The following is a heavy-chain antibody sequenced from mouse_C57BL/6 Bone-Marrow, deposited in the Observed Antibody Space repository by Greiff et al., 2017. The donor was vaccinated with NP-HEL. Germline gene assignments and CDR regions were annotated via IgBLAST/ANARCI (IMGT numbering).Heavy chain of an antibody. V-gene: IGHV1-19*01. D-gene: IGHD2-1*01. CDR3: ARGGIYYGNYWAMDY. CDR1: GYTFTDYY. CDR2: INPYNGGT. Sequence: EVQLQQSGPVLVKPGASVKMSCKASGYTFTDYYMNWVKQSHGKSLEWIGVINPYNGGTSYNQKFKGKATLTVYKSSSTAYIELNSLTSEDSAVFYCARGGIYYGNYWAMDYWGQGTSGTVSS. J-gene: IGHJ4*01.